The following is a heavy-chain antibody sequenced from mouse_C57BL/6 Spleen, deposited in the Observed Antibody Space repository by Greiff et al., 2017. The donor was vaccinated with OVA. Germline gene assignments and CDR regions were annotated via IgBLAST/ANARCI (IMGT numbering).Heavy chain of an antibody. J-gene: IGHJ4*01. CDR1: GFSLTSYG. CDR3: AKNRGITTVDYAMDY. CDR2: IWRGGST. Sequence: QVQLQQSGPGLVQPSQSLSITCTVSGFSLTSYGVHWVRQSPGKGLEWLGVIWRGGSTDYNAAFMSRPSITKDNSKSQVFFKMNSLQADDTAIYYCAKNRGITTVDYAMDYWGQGTSVTVSS. D-gene: IGHD1-1*01. V-gene: IGHV2-5*01.